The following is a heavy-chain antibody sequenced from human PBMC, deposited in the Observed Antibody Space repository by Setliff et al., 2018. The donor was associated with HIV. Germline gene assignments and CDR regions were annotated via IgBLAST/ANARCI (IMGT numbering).Heavy chain of an antibody. CDR1: GGSFTSYG. CDR3: TEVVPVNPGYFND. Sequence: SVKVSCKASGGSFTSYGLSWVRQAPGQGFEWVGGIIPMFGVANYAQKFQGRVTINADKSTGSMYMHLSGMRSDDTAVYYCTEVVPVNPGYFNDWGQGTLVTVSS. V-gene: IGHV1-69*10. D-gene: IGHD2-15*01. J-gene: IGHJ1*01. CDR2: IIPMFGVA.